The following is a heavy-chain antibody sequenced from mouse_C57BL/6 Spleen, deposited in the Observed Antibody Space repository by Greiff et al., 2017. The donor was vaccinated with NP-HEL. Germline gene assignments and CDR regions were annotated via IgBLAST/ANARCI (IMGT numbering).Heavy chain of an antibody. CDR3: ARDYGSSPWYFDV. CDR2: IYPSDSET. Sequence: VQLQQPGAELVRPGSSVQLSCQASGYTFTSYWMDWVKQRPGQGLEWIGNIYPSDSETHDNQKFKDKATLTVDKSSSTAYMQLSSLTSEDSAVYYCARDYGSSPWYFDVWGTGTTVTVSS. V-gene: IGHV1-61*01. D-gene: IGHD1-1*01. CDR1: GYTFTSYW. J-gene: IGHJ1*03.